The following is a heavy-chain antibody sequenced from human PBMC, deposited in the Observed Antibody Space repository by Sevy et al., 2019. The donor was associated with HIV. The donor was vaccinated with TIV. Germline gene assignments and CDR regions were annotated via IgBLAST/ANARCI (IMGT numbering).Heavy chain of an antibody. CDR2: IRFDGTIQ. D-gene: IGHD2-2*01. Sequence: GGSLRLSCAASGFTFSTYGMHWVRQAPGKGLEWVAFIRFDGTIQYYTDSVKCRLTISRDNTKNTLYLQINSLRAEDTAVYFCAKVLHIVVVPAAIDYYYGMDVWGQGTTVTVSS. CDR1: GFTFSTYG. CDR3: AKVLHIVVVPAAIDYYYGMDV. V-gene: IGHV3-30*02. J-gene: IGHJ6*02.